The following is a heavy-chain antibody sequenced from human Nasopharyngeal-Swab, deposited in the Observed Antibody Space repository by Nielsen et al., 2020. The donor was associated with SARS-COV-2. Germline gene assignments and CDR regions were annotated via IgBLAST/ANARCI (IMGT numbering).Heavy chain of an antibody. Sequence: VRQAPGKGLEWVAFIAHDASNEYYGDSVKGRFSISRDSSKNTLYLQMDSLRGEDTAVYYCARQPDRYYYDSSGYSDYWGQGTLVTVSS. CDR3: ARQPDRYYYDSSGYSDY. CDR2: IAHDASNE. D-gene: IGHD3-22*01. V-gene: IGHV3-30*03. J-gene: IGHJ4*02.